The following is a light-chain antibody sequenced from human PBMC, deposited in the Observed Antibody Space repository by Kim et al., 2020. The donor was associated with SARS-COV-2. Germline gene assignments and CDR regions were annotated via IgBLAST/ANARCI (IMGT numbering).Light chain of an antibody. CDR2: GAA. V-gene: IGKV3-20*01. Sequence: LYARERASRSCRARRSVTSSYLAWYQQKPGQAPRLLIYGAASRATGIPDRVSGSGSGTDFTLTISRLEPEDFAVYYCQKYGSSRTFGQGTPLESK. CDR3: QKYGSSRT. CDR1: RSVTSSY. J-gene: IGKJ5*01.